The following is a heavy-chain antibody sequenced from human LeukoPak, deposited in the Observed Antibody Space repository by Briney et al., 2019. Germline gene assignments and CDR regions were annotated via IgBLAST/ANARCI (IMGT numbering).Heavy chain of an antibody. D-gene: IGHD3-10*01. CDR3: ARVGYYGSGSYLIAY. V-gene: IGHV1-46*01. CDR2: INPSGGST. CDR1: GYTFTSYF. Sequence: ASVKVSCKASGYTFTSYFMHWVRQAPGQGLEWMGIINPSGGSTSYAQKFQGRVTMTRDMSTSTVYMELSSLRSEDTAVYYCARVGYYGSGSYLIAYWGQGTLVTVSS. J-gene: IGHJ4*02.